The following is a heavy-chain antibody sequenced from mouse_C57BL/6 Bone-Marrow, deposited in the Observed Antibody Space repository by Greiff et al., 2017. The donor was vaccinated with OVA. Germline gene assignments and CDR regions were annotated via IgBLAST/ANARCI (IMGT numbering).Heavy chain of an antibody. CDR3: TSDYEYAGYWCFDV. CDR1: GFTFSSYA. J-gene: IGHJ1*03. D-gene: IGHD2-4*01. Sequence: EVNVVESGEGLVKPGGSLKLSCAASGFTFSSYAMSWVRQTPEKRLEWVAYISSGGDYIYYADTVKGRFTISRDNARNTLYLQMSSLKTEDTAMYYCTSDYEYAGYWCFDVWGTGTPVTVSS. V-gene: IGHV5-9-1*02. CDR2: ISSGGDYI.